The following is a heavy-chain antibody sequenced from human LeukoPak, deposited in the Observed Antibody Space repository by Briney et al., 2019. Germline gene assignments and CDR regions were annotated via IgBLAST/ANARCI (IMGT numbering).Heavy chain of an antibody. Sequence: ASVKVSCKASGYTCTSYGISWVRQAPGQWPELMGWTSPYNDNTNYAQKLQGRATLTTDTSTSTAYMELRSLRSDDTAVYYCARHFYGSGTYHHFDYWGQGTLVTVSS. J-gene: IGHJ4*02. D-gene: IGHD3-10*01. CDR3: ARHFYGSGTYHHFDY. CDR2: TSPYNDNT. V-gene: IGHV1-18*01. CDR1: GYTCTSYG.